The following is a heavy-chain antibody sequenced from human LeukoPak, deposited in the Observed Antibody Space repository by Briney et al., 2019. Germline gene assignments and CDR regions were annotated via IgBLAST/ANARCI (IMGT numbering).Heavy chain of an antibody. Sequence: PGGSLRLSCAASGFTFSSYAMSWVRQAPGKGLEWVSAISGSGGITYYADSVKGRFTISRDNSKNTLYLQMNSLRAEDTAVYYCAKGEYSSPSPFDHWGQGTLVTVYS. V-gene: IGHV3-23*01. CDR1: GFTFSSYA. CDR2: ISGSGGIT. J-gene: IGHJ4*02. CDR3: AKGEYSSPSPFDH. D-gene: IGHD6-6*01.